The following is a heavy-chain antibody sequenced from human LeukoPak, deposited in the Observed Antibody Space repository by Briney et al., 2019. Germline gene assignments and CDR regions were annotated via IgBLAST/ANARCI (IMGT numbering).Heavy chain of an antibody. D-gene: IGHD6-19*01. Sequence: PGGSLRLSCAVPGFTFDDYAMHWVRQAPGKGLEWVSLISGDGGSRYYAGSVKGRFTVSRDNSKNSLYLQMNRLRTEDTAFYYCAKGADPLTWRMTTVAGTRFDFWGQGTLVTVSS. CDR2: ISGDGGSR. J-gene: IGHJ4*02. CDR3: AKGADPLTWRMTTVAGTRFDF. CDR1: GFTFDDYA. V-gene: IGHV3-43*02.